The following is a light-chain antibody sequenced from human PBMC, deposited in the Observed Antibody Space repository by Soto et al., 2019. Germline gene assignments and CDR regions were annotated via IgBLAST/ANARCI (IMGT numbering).Light chain of an antibody. CDR3: QHYGGSFI. V-gene: IGKV3-20*01. J-gene: IGKJ3*01. Sequence: EIVLTQSPGTLSLSPGEGDTVSCRVSQSINSKSLVWYQRKFGQAPRLLIYNTSSRATGIPDRFSGSGSGTDFPLSISRLEPEDFAVYYCQHYGGSFIFGPGTKVDFK. CDR2: NTS. CDR1: QSINSKS.